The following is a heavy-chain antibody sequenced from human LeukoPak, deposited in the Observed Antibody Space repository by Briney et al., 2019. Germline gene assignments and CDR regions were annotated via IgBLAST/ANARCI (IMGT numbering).Heavy chain of an antibody. CDR3: ARYSSGWYSPFDS. CDR1: GFTFSSYG. J-gene: IGHJ4*02. D-gene: IGHD6-19*01. CDR2: ISYDGSNK. V-gene: IGHV3-30*03. Sequence: GGSLRLSCAASGFTFSSYGMHWVRQAPGKGLEWVAVISYDGSNKYYADSVKGRFTISRDNYKNTLYVQMNSLRAEDTAVYYCARYSSGWYSPFDSWGQGTLITVSS.